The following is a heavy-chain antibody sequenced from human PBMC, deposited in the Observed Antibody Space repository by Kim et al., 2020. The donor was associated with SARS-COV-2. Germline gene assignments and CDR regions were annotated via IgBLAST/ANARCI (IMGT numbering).Heavy chain of an antibody. J-gene: IGHJ4*02. V-gene: IGHV3-48*02. CDR2: ISSSSSTI. CDR1: GFTFSSYS. CDR3: AGANTILTEYYFDY. D-gene: IGHD3-9*01. Sequence: GGSLRLSCAASGFTFSSYSMNWVRQAPGKGLEWVSYISSSSSTIYYADSVKGRFTISRDNAKNSLYLQMNSLRDEDTAVYYCAGANTILTEYYFDYWGQGTLVTVSS.